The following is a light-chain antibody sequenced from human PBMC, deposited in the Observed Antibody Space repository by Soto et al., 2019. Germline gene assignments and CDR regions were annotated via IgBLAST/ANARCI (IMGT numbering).Light chain of an antibody. V-gene: IGKV1-5*03. CDR2: KAS. CDR1: QTISSW. J-gene: IGKJ1*01. CDR3: QQYNSYSRT. Sequence: DIQITQSPSTLSGSVGDRVTITCRASQTISSWLAWYQQKPGKAPKLLIYKASTLKSGVPSRFSGSGSGTEFTLTISSLQPDDFAPYYCQQYNSYSRTXGQGTKVDIK.